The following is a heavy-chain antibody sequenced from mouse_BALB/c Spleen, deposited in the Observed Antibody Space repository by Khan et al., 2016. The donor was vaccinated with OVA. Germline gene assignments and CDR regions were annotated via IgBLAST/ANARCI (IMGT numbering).Heavy chain of an antibody. Sequence: EVELVESGGGLVKPGGSLKLSCAASGFTFSSHAMSWVRQSPEKRQEWVAAIGSGGSTYYPDSVKGRFTISRDNARDILYLQMSSLRSADTAMYYCARVYGSTGVDYWGPGTALTVSS. V-gene: IGHV5-6-5*01. J-gene: IGHJ2*01. CDR3: ARVYGSTGVDY. CDR2: IGSGGST. D-gene: IGHD1-1*01. CDR1: GFTFSSHA.